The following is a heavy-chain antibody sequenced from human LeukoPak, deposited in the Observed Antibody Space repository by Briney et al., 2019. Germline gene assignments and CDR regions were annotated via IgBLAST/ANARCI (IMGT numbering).Heavy chain of an antibody. CDR2: INHSGST. Sequence: SETLSLTCTVSGGSIRSGGCYWSWIRQPPGKGLEWIGEINHSGSTNYNPSLKSRVTISVDTSKNQFSLKLSSVTAADTAVYYCARGIIPSITMIVVVFDYWGQGTLVTVSS. CDR3: ARGIIPSITMIVVVFDY. D-gene: IGHD3-22*01. J-gene: IGHJ4*02. V-gene: IGHV4-34*01. CDR1: GGSIRSGGCY.